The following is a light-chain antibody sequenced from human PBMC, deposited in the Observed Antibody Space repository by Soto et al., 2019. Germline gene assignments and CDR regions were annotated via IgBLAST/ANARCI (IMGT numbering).Light chain of an antibody. CDR1: RSVSNR. CDR3: QQYYNWPVT. Sequence: EILMTQSPATLSVSPGETVTFSCRASRSVSNRLAWYQHKPGQAPRLLISGASNGATGIPPKFSGSGSGTEFTLTVHSLQSDDIEVYYCQQYYNWPVTFGGGTKVDIK. CDR2: GAS. J-gene: IGKJ4*01. V-gene: IGKV3-15*01.